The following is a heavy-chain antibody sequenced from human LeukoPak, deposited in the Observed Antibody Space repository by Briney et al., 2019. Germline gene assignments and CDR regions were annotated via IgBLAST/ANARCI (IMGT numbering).Heavy chain of an antibody. D-gene: IGHD3-3*01. Sequence: SETLSLTCTVSGGSISSYYWSWIRRPPGKGLEWIGYIYYSGSTNYNPSLKSRVTISVDTSKNQFSLKLSSVTAADTAVYYCARVPTSNDFWSGYYLSWFDPWGQGTLVTVSS. CDR2: IYYSGST. CDR3: ARVPTSNDFWSGYYLSWFDP. J-gene: IGHJ5*02. V-gene: IGHV4-59*01. CDR1: GGSISSYY.